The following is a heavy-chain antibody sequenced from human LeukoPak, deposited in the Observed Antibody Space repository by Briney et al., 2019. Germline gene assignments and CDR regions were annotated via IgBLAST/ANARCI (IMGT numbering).Heavy chain of an antibody. CDR1: GFTFSSYG. D-gene: IGHD2-21*02. J-gene: IGHJ4*02. CDR2: IWYDGGNK. V-gene: IGHV3-33*01. Sequence: GGSLRLSCAASGFTFSSYGMHWVRQAPGKGLEWVAVIWYDGGNKYYADSVKGRFTISRDNSKNTLYLQMNSLRAEDTAVYYCARALYAAVTDYFDYWGQGTLVTVSS. CDR3: ARALYAAVTDYFDY.